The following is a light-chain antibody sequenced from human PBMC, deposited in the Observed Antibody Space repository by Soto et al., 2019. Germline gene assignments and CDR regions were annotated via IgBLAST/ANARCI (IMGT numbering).Light chain of an antibody. CDR1: QSLNSF. J-gene: IGKJ1*01. V-gene: IGKV1-39*01. CDR2: AAS. CDR3: QQSYRTPQT. Sequence: DIQMTQSPSSLSASVGDRVTITCRASQSLNSFLNWYQQKPGKAPQLLIFAASSLQSGVPSRFSGSESGTDFTLTISSLQPEDSATYYCQQSYRTPQTFGQGTKVEVK.